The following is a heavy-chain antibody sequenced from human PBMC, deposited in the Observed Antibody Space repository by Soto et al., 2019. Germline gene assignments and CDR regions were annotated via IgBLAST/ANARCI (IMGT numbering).Heavy chain of an antibody. J-gene: IGHJ4*02. CDR1: GGSISSSSYY. CDR3: ARGMGSPDY. V-gene: IGHV4-61*01. Sequence: SETLSLTCTVSGGSISSSSYYWSWIRQPPGKGLEWIGYIYYSGSTNYNPSLKSRVTISVDTSKNQFSLKLTSVTAADTAVYYCARGMGSPDYWGQGTLVTVSS. CDR2: IYYSGST. D-gene: IGHD1-26*01.